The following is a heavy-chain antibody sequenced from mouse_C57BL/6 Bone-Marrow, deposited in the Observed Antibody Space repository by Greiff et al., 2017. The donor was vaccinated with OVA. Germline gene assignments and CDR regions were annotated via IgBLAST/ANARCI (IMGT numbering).Heavy chain of an antibody. CDR2: SRNNANDYTT. CDR1: GFTFSDFY. J-gene: IGHJ1*03. V-gene: IGHV7-1*01. Sequence: DVQLVESGGGLVQSGRPLRLSCATSGFTFSDFYMEWVRQAPGKGLEWIAASRNNANDYTTEYSASVKGRFIVSRDTSQSILYLQMNALRAEDTAIYYCARDGITTVVAHWYFDVWGTGTTVTVSS. CDR3: ARDGITTVVAHWYFDV. D-gene: IGHD1-1*01.